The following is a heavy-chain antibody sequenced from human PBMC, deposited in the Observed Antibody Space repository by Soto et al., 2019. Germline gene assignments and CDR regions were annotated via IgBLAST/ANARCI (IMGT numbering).Heavy chain of an antibody. CDR3: ARDLSMIVVVITTGAPDY. CDR1: GFTFSSYA. CDR2: ISYDGSNK. J-gene: IGHJ4*02. Sequence: VGSLRLSCAASGFTFSSYAMHWVRQAPGKGLEWVAVISYDGSNKYYADSVKGRFTISRDNSKNTLYLQMNSLRAEDTAVYYCARDLSMIVVVITTGAPDYWGQGTLVTVSS. D-gene: IGHD3-22*01. V-gene: IGHV3-30-3*01.